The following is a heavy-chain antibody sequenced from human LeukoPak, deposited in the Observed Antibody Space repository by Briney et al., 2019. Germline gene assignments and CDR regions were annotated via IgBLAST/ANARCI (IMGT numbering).Heavy chain of an antibody. CDR2: INPNSGGT. Sequence: ASVKVSCKASGYTFTGYYMHWVRQAPGQGLEWMGWINPNSGGTDYAQKFQGRVTMTRDTSISTAYMELSRLRSDDTAVYYCAREYGSGITVDYWGQGTLVTVSS. J-gene: IGHJ4*02. D-gene: IGHD3-10*01. CDR1: GYTFTGYY. CDR3: AREYGSGITVDY. V-gene: IGHV1-2*02.